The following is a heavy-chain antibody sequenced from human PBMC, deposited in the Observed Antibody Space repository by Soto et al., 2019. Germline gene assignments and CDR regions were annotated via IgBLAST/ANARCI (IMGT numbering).Heavy chain of an antibody. Sequence: GESLKISCGASGFSFDEYGMNWVRQAPGKGLEWVSYISSSGSTIYYADLVKGRFTISRDNAKNSLFLKLNSLRDEDTAVFYCAREGEGHCISSSCLNWFDPWGQGTMVTVSS. D-gene: IGHD2-2*01. V-gene: IGHV3-48*02. CDR1: GFSFDEYG. J-gene: IGHJ5*02. CDR3: AREGEGHCISSSCLNWFDP. CDR2: ISSSGSTI.